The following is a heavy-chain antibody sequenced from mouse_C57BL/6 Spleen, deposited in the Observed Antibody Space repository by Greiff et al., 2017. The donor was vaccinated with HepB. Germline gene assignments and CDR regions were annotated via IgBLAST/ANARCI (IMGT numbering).Heavy chain of an antibody. Sequence: QVQLQQPGAELVMPGASVKLSCKASGYTFTSYWMHWVKQRPGQGLEWIGEIDPSDSYTNYNHKFKGKSTLTVDKSSSTAYMQLSSLTSEDSAVYYCARVNYYYGSSPSSWYFDVWGTGTTVTVSS. V-gene: IGHV1-69*01. D-gene: IGHD1-1*01. CDR1: GYTFTSYW. CDR3: ARVNYYYGSSPSSWYFDV. J-gene: IGHJ1*03. CDR2: IDPSDSYT.